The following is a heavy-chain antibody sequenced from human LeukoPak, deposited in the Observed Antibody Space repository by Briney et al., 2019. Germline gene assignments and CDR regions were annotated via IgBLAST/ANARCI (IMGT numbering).Heavy chain of an antibody. D-gene: IGHD3-10*01. J-gene: IGHJ4*02. CDR2: ISYDGSNK. Sequence: GGSLGLSCAASGFTFSSYAMHWVRQAPGKGLEWVAVISYDGSNKYYADSVKGRFTISRDNSKNTLYLQMNSLRAEDTAVYYCARDRDLDYWGQGTLVTVSS. CDR1: GFTFSSYA. CDR3: ARDRDLDY. V-gene: IGHV3-30-3*01.